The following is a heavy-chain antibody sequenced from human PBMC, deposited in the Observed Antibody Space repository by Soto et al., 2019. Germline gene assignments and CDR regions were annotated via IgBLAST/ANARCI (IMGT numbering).Heavy chain of an antibody. CDR2: IYYSGTT. V-gene: IGHV4-31*03. CDR3: ARGRGYSYGPYYFDY. J-gene: IGHJ4*02. CDR1: GGSISSEGYY. D-gene: IGHD5-18*01. Sequence: QVPLQESGPGLVKPSQTLSLTCTVSGGSISSEGYYWSWFRQLPGKGLGWIGDIYYSGTTYHNPSLRSRLTISGDASKNQFSLKLSSVTAADTALYYCARGRGYSYGPYYFDYWGQGTLVTVSS.